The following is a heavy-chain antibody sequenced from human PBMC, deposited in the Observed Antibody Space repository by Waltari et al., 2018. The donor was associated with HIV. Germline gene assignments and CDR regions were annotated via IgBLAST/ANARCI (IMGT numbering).Heavy chain of an antibody. D-gene: IGHD3-22*01. V-gene: IGHV1-69*01. CDR3: ASLRIYDSSAKGDY. CDR1: GGTSSRYS. CDR2: IIPILCTA. Sequence: QVQLVQSGAEVKKTGSSVKVSCKLSGGTSSRYSIIWVRQAPGQGLEWMGGIIPILCTANYAQKFEVRVTITADESTSTAYMEVGSLRSEDTAVYYCASLRIYDSSAKGDYWGQGTLVTVSS. J-gene: IGHJ4*02.